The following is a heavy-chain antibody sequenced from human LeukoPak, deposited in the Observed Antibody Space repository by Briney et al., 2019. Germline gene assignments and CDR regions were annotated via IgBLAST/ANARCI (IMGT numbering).Heavy chain of an antibody. J-gene: IGHJ3*02. CDR1: GFTFSGYG. CDR2: ISSSSSTI. CDR3: ARGGGSWVFDI. Sequence: GGSLRLSCVASGFTFSGYGIHWVRQAPGKGLEWVSYISSSSSTIYYADSVKGRFTISRDNAKNSLYLQMNSLRAEDTAVYYCARGGGSWVFDIWGQGTMVTVSS. D-gene: IGHD1-26*01. V-gene: IGHV3-48*01.